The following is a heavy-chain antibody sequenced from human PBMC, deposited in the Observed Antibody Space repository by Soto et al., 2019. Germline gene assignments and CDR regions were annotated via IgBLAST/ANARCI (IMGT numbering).Heavy chain of an antibody. V-gene: IGHV4-61*01. Sequence: XATLSLTCTVSGACFSSGRYYWSWIRQPPGKGLEWIGYIYYSGSTNYNPSLKSRVTISVDTSKNQFSLKLSSVTAADTAVYYCARGSGYCRSTSCLSYYAMDVCGQGTTVTVSS. CDR1: GACFSSGRYY. J-gene: IGHJ6*02. CDR2: IYYSGST. D-gene: IGHD2-2*01. CDR3: ARGSGYCRSTSCLSYYAMDV.